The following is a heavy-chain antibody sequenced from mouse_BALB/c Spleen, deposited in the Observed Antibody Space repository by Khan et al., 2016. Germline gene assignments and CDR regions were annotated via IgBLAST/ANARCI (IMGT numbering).Heavy chain of an antibody. D-gene: IGHD1-1*01. V-gene: IGHV9-2-1*01. CDR1: GYTFTDYS. CDR3: APITTDPFAY. CDR2: INTETGEP. Sequence: QIQLVQSGPELKKPGETVKISCKASGYTFTDYSMHWVKQAPGKGLKWMGWINTETGEPTYADDFKGRFAFSLETSASTAYLQINNLKNEDTATCFCAPITTDPFAYWGQGTLVTVSA. J-gene: IGHJ3*01.